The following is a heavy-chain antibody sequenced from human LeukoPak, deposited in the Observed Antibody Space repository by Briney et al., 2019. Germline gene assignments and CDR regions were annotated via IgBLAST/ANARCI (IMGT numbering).Heavy chain of an antibody. V-gene: IGHV1-18*01. CDR3: ARDSPAAGTVDY. D-gene: IGHD6-13*01. CDR1: GYTLTSYG. Sequence: ASVEVSCKASGYTLTSYGISWVRQAPGQGLEWMGWISGNNGNTNYVHKLQGRVTMTTDTSTSTAYMELRSLRSDDTAVYYCARDSPAAGTVDYWGQGTLVTVSS. J-gene: IGHJ4*02. CDR2: ISGNNGNT.